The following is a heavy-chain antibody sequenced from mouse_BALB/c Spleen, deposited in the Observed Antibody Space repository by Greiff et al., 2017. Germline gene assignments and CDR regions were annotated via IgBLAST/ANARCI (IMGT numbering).Heavy chain of an antibody. Sequence: EVQLVESGGGLVKPGGSLKLSCAASGFAFSSYDMSWVRQTPEKRLEWVAYISSGGGSTYYPDTVKGRFTISRDNAKNTLYLQMSSLKSEDTAMYYCARRYYDYVSFAYWGQGTLVTVSA. CDR3: ARRYYDYVSFAY. V-gene: IGHV5-12-1*01. CDR1: GFAFSSYD. CDR2: ISSGGGST. D-gene: IGHD2-4*01. J-gene: IGHJ3*01.